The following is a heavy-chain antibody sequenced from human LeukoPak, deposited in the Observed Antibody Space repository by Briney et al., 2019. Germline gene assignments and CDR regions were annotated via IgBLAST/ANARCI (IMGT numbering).Heavy chain of an antibody. J-gene: IGHJ4*02. V-gene: IGHV3-23*01. Sequence: GGSLRLSCAASGFTFSSYAMSWARQAPGKGLEWVSAISGSGGSTYYADSVKGRFTISRDNSKNTLYLQMNSLRAEDTAVYYCAKAGYYYDSSGYWYFDYWGQGTLVTVSS. D-gene: IGHD3-22*01. CDR2: ISGSGGST. CDR1: GFTFSSYA. CDR3: AKAGYYYDSSGYWYFDY.